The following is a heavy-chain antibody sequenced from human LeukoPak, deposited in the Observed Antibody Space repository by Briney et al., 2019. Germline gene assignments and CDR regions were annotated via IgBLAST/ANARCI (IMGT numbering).Heavy chain of an antibody. CDR3: ARAHSSGWLFDY. CDR2: INWNGGST. Sequence: GGSLRLSCAASGFTFDDYGMSWVPQAPGKGLECVSGINWNGGSTGYADSVKGRFTISRDNAKNSLYLQMNSLRAEDTALYYCARAHSSGWLFDYWGQGTLVTVSS. V-gene: IGHV3-20*04. D-gene: IGHD6-19*01. CDR1: GFTFDDYG. J-gene: IGHJ4*02.